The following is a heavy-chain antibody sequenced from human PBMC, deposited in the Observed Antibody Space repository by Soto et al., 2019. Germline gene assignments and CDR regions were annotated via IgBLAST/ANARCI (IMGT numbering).Heavy chain of an antibody. CDR3: AREGDRYGTVCFDR. J-gene: IGHJ4*02. Sequence: EVQLLDSGGGLVQPGGSLRLSCAASGFTFSSYGMSWVRQAPGKGLEWVAGIPVIGERRYYADSVKGRFTISRDNAKNTLYLQMNSLRVEDAAVYLCAREGDRYGTVCFDRWGQGTVVNVS. D-gene: IGHD1-1*01. V-gene: IGHV3-23*01. CDR1: GFTFSSYG. CDR2: IPVIGERR.